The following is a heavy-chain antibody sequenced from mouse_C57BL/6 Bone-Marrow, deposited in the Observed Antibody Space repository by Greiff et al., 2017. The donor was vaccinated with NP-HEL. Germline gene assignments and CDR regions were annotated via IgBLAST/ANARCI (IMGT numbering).Heavy chain of an antibody. CDR3: ASDGYPAWFAY. CDR2: IHPNSGST. CDR1: GYTFTSYW. J-gene: IGHJ3*01. D-gene: IGHD2-3*01. V-gene: IGHV1-64*01. Sequence: QVQLQQPGAELVKPGASVKLSCKASGYTFTSYWMHWVKQRPGQGLEWIGMIHPNSGSTNYNEKFKSKATLTVDKSYSTAYMQLSSLTSEDSAVYYCASDGYPAWFAYWGQGTLVTVSA.